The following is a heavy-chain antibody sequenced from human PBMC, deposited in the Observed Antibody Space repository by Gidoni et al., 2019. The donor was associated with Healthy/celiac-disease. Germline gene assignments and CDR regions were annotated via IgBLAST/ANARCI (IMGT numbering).Heavy chain of an antibody. J-gene: IGHJ4*02. CDR2: INAGNGNT. D-gene: IGHD2-15*01. CDR1: GYTFTSYA. CDR3: ARGRALYCSGGSCYGSSFDY. V-gene: IGHV1-3*01. Sequence: QVQLVQSGAEVKKPGASVKVSCKSSGYTFTSYAMHWVRQAPGQRLEWTGWINAGNGNTKYSQKFQGRVTITRDTSASTAYMELSSLRSEDTAVYYCARGRALYCSGGSCYGSSFDYWGQGTLVTVSS.